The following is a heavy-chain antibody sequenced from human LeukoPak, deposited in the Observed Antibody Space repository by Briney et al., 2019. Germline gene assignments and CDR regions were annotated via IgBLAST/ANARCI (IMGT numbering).Heavy chain of an antibody. CDR2: IYSGGST. CDR1: GFTVSSNY. CDR3: ARFGPNYYDSSGY. D-gene: IGHD3-22*01. V-gene: IGHV3-53*01. Sequence: GSLRLSCAASGFTVSSNYMSWVRQAPGKGLEWGSVIYSGGSTYYADSVKGRFTISRDNSKNTLYLQMNSLRAEDTAVYYCARFGPNYYDSSGYWGQGTLVTVSS. J-gene: IGHJ4*02.